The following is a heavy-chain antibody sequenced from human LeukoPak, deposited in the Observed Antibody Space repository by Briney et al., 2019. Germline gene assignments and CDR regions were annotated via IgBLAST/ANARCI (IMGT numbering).Heavy chain of an antibody. CDR3: ARDSSSSWYYFDY. D-gene: IGHD6-13*01. Sequence: GGSLRLSCAASGFTVSSNYMSWVRQAPGKGLEWVSVIYSGGSTYYSVSVNVRFTISRDNSKNPLYLQMNSLRAEDTAVYYCARDSSSSWYYFDYWGQGTLVTVSS. CDR1: GFTVSSNY. J-gene: IGHJ4*02. V-gene: IGHV3-53*01. CDR2: IYSGGST.